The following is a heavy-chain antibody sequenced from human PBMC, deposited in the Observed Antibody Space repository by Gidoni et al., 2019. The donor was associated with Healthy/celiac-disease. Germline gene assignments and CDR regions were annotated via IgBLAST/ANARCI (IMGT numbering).Heavy chain of an antibody. J-gene: IGHJ4*02. CDR1: GGTFSSYA. Sequence: QVQLVQSGAEVKKPGSSVKVSCKASGGTFSSYAISWVRQAPGQGLEWMGRIIPILGIANYAQKFQGRVTITADKSTSTAYRELSSLRSEDTAVYYCARENSADSSGYFDYWGQGTLVTVSS. CDR2: IIPILGIA. D-gene: IGHD3-22*01. V-gene: IGHV1-69*04. CDR3: ARENSADSSGYFDY.